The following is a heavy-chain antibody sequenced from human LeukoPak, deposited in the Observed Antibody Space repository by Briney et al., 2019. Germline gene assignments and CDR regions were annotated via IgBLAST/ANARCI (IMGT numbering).Heavy chain of an antibody. V-gene: IGHV3-23*01. CDR3: AKMEGQRLYDYCMDV. CDR1: GFAFSNFA. J-gene: IGHJ6*03. CDR2: MSGSGYYT. Sequence: RGSLRLSCAASGFAFSNFAMSWVRQAPGEGLEWVSAMSGSGYYTYYVESVKGRFTISRDNSKNTLYLHMNSLRADDTAVYYCAKMEGQRLYDYCMDVWGRGTTVTVSS. D-gene: IGHD3-3*01.